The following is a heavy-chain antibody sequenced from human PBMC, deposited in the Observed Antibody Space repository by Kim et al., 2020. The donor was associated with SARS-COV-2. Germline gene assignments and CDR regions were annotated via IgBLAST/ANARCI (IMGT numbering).Heavy chain of an antibody. CDR2: ISAYNGNT. Sequence: ASVKVSCKASGYTFTSYGISWVRQAPGQGLEWMGWISAYNGNTNYAQKLQGRVTMTTDTSTSTAYMELRSLRSDDTAVYYCARGVRAMIDQSPVDYWGQGTLVTVSS. D-gene: IGHD3-22*01. CDR3: ARGVRAMIDQSPVDY. J-gene: IGHJ4*02. CDR1: GYTFTSYG. V-gene: IGHV1-18*01.